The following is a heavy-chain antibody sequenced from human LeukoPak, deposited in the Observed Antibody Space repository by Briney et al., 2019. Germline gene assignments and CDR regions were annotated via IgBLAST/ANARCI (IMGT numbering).Heavy chain of an antibody. CDR3: AKDWSYSSSFFHY. V-gene: IGHV3-30*18. J-gene: IGHJ4*02. CDR2: ISYDGKNK. D-gene: IGHD6-13*01. Sequence: GGSLRLSCAASGFILSTHGMHWVRQSPGKGLEWVAVISYDGKNKDYTESVKGRFTISRDNANNMLYLQMNSLRPEDTAVYYCAKDWSYSSSFFHYWGQGALVTVSS. CDR1: GFILSTHG.